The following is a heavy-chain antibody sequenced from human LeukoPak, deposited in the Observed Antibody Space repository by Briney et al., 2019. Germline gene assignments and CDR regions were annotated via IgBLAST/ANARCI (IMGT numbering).Heavy chain of an antibody. Sequence: GGSLRLSCAASGFTFSSYAMHWVRQAPGKGLEWVAVISYDGSNKYYADSVKGRFTISRDNSKNTLYLQMNSLRAEDTAVYYCAKDGRIAVAGTLGGDWFDPWGQGTLVTVSS. CDR3: AKDGRIAVAGTLGGDWFDP. CDR2: ISYDGSNK. J-gene: IGHJ5*02. CDR1: GFTFSSYA. V-gene: IGHV3-30*04. D-gene: IGHD6-19*01.